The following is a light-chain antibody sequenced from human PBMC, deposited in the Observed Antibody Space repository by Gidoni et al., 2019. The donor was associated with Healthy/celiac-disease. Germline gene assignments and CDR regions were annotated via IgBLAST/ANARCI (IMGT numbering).Light chain of an antibody. CDR2: DAS. CDR3: QQRSDWPRGA. CDR1: QSVSTY. Sequence: EIVLTPSPATLSLSPGERATPSCRASQSVSTYLAWYQQKPDQAPRLLIYDASNRATGIPARFSGSGSGTDFTLTISSLEPEDFAVYYCQQRSDWPRGAFGGGTKVEIK. J-gene: IGKJ4*01. V-gene: IGKV3-11*01.